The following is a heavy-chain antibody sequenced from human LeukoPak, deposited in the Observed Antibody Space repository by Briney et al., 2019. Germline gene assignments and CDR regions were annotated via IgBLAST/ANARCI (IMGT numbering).Heavy chain of an antibody. CDR3: ARLGGGCSSTSCYGWFDP. Sequence: SETLSLTCAVSGYSISSGYCWGWIRQPPGKGLEWIGSIYHSGSTYYNPSLKSRVTISVDTSKNQFSLKLSSVTAADTAVYYCARLGGGCSSTSCYGWFDPRGQGTLVTVSS. V-gene: IGHV4-38-2*01. CDR1: GYSISSGYC. J-gene: IGHJ5*02. D-gene: IGHD2-2*01. CDR2: IYHSGST.